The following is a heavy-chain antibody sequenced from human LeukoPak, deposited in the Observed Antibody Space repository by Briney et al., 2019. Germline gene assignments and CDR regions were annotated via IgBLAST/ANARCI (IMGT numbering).Heavy chain of an antibody. V-gene: IGHV3-48*03. CDR2: MSSSGSMT. CDR3: AKLDLLPYFDS. CDR1: GFSFSNYE. D-gene: IGHD3/OR15-3a*01. Sequence: PGGSLRLSCAASGFSFSNYEMNWVRQTPGKGLEWVSYMSSSGSMTWYADSVKGRFTISRDNAKRSLYLQMNSLRVEDTAVYYCAKLDLLPYFDSWGQGTLVTVSS. J-gene: IGHJ4*02.